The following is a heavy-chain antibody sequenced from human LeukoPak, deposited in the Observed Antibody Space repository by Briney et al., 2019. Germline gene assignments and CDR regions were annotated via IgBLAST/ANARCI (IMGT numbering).Heavy chain of an antibody. CDR2: ISYNGNDK. CDR1: GFTFSIYG. Sequence: PGGSLRLSCVGSGFTFSIYGMHWVRQAPGKGLEWATFISYNGNDKYYADSVKGRFTISRDNSKNTLYMQMNSLRAEDTAVYYCAKDGLTGIAALGRLHWFDTWGQGTLVTVCS. V-gene: IGHV3-30*18. D-gene: IGHD6-13*01. CDR3: AKDGLTGIAALGRLHWFDT. J-gene: IGHJ5*02.